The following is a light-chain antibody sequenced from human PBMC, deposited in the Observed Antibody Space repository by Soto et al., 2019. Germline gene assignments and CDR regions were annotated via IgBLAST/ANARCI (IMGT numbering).Light chain of an antibody. CDR3: QQGYSTPRT. CDR2: AAS. Sequence: DIQMTQSPSSLSASVGDRVTITCRASQSINSYLNWYQQKPGKAPNLLIYAASSLQSGVPSRFSGSGSGTDFTLTISSLQPEDFATYYCQQGYSTPRTFGQGTQMEIK. V-gene: IGKV1-39*01. J-gene: IGKJ1*01. CDR1: QSINSY.